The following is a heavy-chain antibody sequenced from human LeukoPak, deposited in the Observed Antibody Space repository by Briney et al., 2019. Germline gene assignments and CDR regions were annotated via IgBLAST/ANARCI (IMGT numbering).Heavy chain of an antibody. J-gene: IGHJ6*03. V-gene: IGHV7-4-1*02. D-gene: IGHD5-18*01. CDR3: ARYYAHTAMVTDYYYYMDV. CDR1: GYTFTSYA. Sequence: GASVKVPCKASGYTFTSYAMNWVRQAPGQGLEWMGWINTNTGNPTYAQGFTGRFVFSLDTSVSTAYLQISSLKAEDTAVYYCARYYAHTAMVTDYYYYMDVWGKGTTVTVSS. CDR2: INTNTGNP.